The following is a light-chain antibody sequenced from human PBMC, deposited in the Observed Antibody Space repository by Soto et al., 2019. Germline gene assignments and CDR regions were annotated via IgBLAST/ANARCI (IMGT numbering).Light chain of an antibody. Sequence: EIVLTQSPGTLSLSSGERATLSCRASQSVSNNYLAWYQQKPGQAPRLLIYGASNRATGIPDRCSGSGSGTDFTLTISRLEPEDFAVYYCQQYGSSGTFGQGTKVDIK. CDR3: QQYGSSGT. CDR1: QSVSNNY. V-gene: IGKV3-20*01. CDR2: GAS. J-gene: IGKJ1*01.